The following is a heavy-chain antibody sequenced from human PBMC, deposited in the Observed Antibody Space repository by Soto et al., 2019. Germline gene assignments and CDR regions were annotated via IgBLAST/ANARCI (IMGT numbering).Heavy chain of an antibody. Sequence: QVHLVQSGAEVKRPGASVRVSCKASGNTNTIYFIHWLRQAPGQGLDWMGWINSVSGGTNFAHKFQGRVTMTRDTSTTTAFMELSGLTSADTAVYYCARGGSYYALWGQGTLVSVSS. CDR2: INSVSGGT. CDR1: GNTNTIYF. D-gene: IGHD1-26*01. J-gene: IGHJ4*01. CDR3: ARGGSYYAL. V-gene: IGHV1-2*02.